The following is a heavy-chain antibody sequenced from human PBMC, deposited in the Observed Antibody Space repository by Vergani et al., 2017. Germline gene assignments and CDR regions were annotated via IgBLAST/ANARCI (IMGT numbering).Heavy chain of an antibody. CDR1: GGSISSSSYY. Sequence: QLQLQESGPGLVKPSETLSLTCTVSGGSISSSSYYWGWIRQPPGKGLEWIGSIYYSGSTYYNPSLKSRVTISVDTSKNQFSLKLSSVTAADTAVYYCARQGTTVSRSVDYYYYMDVWGKGP. J-gene: IGHJ6*03. D-gene: IGHD4-17*01. V-gene: IGHV4-39*01. CDR2: IYYSGST. CDR3: ARQGTTVSRSVDYYYYMDV.